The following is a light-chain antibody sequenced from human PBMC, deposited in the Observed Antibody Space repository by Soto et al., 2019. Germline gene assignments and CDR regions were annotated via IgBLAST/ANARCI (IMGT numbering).Light chain of an antibody. CDR1: SGNIASNY. J-gene: IGLJ2*01. Sequence: NFMLTQPHSVSESPGRTVTISCTRSSGNIASNYVQWYQQRPGSAPTTVIYESYQRPSGVPDRFSGSIDSSSNSASLTISGVKTEDEADYYCQSYDNSNHGVVFGGGTKLTVL. CDR3: QSYDNSNHGVV. V-gene: IGLV6-57*04. CDR2: ESY.